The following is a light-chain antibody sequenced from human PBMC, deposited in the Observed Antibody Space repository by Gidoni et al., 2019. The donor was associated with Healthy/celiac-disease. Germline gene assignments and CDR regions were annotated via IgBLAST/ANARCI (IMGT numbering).Light chain of an antibody. CDR2: GSS. Sequence: EIVLTQSPGTLPLSPGERATLSCRASQSVSSSYLAWYQQKPGQAPRLLIYGSSSRDTGIPDRFSGSGSGTDFTLTISRLEPEEFAGYYCQLYGSSPGLTFGGGTKVEIK. CDR3: QLYGSSPGLT. J-gene: IGKJ4*01. V-gene: IGKV3-20*01. CDR1: QSVSSSY.